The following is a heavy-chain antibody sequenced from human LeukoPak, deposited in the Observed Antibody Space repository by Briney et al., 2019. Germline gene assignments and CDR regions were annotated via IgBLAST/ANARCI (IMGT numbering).Heavy chain of an antibody. CDR1: GDTFSSYT. Sequence: ASVKVSCKASGDTFSSYTISWVRQAPGQGREWMGKINPILGIANYAQKFQGRVTITADTSTSTAYIELSSRRSEDTAVYYCARDRGLQVDNWFDPWGQGTLVTVSS. J-gene: IGHJ5*02. CDR3: ARDRGLQVDNWFDP. CDR2: INPILGIA. D-gene: IGHD5-24*01. V-gene: IGHV1-69*04.